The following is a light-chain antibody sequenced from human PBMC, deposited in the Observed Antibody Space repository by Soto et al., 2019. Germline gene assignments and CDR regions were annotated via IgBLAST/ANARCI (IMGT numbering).Light chain of an antibody. CDR2: VNSDGSH. V-gene: IGLV4-69*01. J-gene: IGLJ3*02. CDR3: QTWGTGIGV. Sequence: QPVLTQSPSASASLGASVELTCTLSSGHSSYAIAWHQQQPEKGPRYLMKVNSDGSHSKGDGIPDRFSGSSSGAERYLTISSLQSEDEADYYCQTWGTGIGVFGGGTKMTVL. CDR1: SGHSSYA.